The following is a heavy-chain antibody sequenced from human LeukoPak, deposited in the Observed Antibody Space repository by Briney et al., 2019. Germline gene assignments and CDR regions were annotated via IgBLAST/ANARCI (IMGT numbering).Heavy chain of an antibody. D-gene: IGHD3-22*01. V-gene: IGHV3-23*01. CDR3: ARDQFAQYYYDSSGYSN. CDR1: GFTFSSYA. CDR2: ISGSGGST. Sequence: PGGSLRLSCAASGFTFSSYAMSWVRQAPGKGLEWVSAISGSGGSTYYADSVKGRFTISRDNSKNTLYLQMNSLRAEDTAVYYCARDQFAQYYYDSSGYSNWGQGTLVTVSS. J-gene: IGHJ4*02.